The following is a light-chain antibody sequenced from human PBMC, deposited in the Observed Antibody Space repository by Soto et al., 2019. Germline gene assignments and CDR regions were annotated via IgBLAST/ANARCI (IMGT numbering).Light chain of an antibody. V-gene: IGKV3-11*01. J-gene: IGKJ1*01. CDR1: QSVSSY. CDR3: QQRSNWPRT. CDR2: DAS. Sequence: EIVLTQSPGTLSLSPGERATLSCRASQSVSSYLAWYQQKPKQAPRLLIYDASNRATGIPARFSGSGSGTDFTLTISSLEPEDFAVYYCQQRSNWPRTFGQGTKVDIK.